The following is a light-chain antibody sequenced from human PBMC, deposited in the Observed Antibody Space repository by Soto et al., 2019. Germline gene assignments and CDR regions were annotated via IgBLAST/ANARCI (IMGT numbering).Light chain of an antibody. V-gene: IGLV2-8*01. CDR1: SSDIGGYNY. Sequence: QSALTQSPSASGSPGQSVTISCTGTSSDIGGYNYVSWYQHHPGKAPKVMIYEVSKRPSGVPDRFSGSKSGNTASLTVSGLQPEDEADYYCSSYAGSNNLWVFGGGTKLTVL. CDR2: EVS. J-gene: IGLJ3*02. CDR3: SSYAGSNNLWV.